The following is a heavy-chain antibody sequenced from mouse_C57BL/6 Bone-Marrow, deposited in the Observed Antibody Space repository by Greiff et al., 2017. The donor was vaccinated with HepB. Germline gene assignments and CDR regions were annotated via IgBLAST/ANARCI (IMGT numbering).Heavy chain of an antibody. CDR2: ISNLAYSI. Sequence: EVKLMESGGGLVQPGGSLKLSCAASGFTFSDYGMAWVRQAPRKGPEWVAFISNLAYSIYYADTVTGRFTISRENAKNTLYLEMSSLRSEDTAMYYCARIRYQGMDYWGQGTSVTVSS. CDR1: GFTFSDYG. CDR3: ARIRYQGMDY. V-gene: IGHV5-15*01. J-gene: IGHJ4*01. D-gene: IGHD1-1*01.